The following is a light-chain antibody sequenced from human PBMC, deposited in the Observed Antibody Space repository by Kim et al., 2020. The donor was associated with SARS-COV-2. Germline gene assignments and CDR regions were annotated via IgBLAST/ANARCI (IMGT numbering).Light chain of an antibody. J-gene: IGLJ3*02. CDR3: QSYVGNDRV. V-gene: IGLV6-57*01. CDR1: RGGIASNY. CDR2: EDN. Sequence: NFMLTQPPSVSEAPGKTVTISCTRSRGGIASNYVQWYQLRPGSSPTTVIFEDNQRPTGVSTRFSGSIDSFSNSAFLTISGLRPEDEADYFCQSYVGNDRVFGGGTKLTVL.